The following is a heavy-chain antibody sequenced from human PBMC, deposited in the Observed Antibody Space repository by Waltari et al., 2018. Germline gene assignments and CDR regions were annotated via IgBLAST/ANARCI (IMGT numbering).Heavy chain of an antibody. D-gene: IGHD2-2*03. J-gene: IGHJ5*02. CDR3: ARDSRVDGYDNNWLDL. CDR2: ISSSGNNK. CDR1: GFTFSRYY. V-gene: IGHV3-48*01. Sequence: EVQLVESGGNLVQPGGSLSLSCAAPGFTFSRYYMHWVRQAPGKGLEWVSNISSSGNNKYYADSLQGRFTISRDNAKNSLYLQMNSLRAEDTAVYFCARDSRVDGYDNNWLDLWGQGTLVTVSS.